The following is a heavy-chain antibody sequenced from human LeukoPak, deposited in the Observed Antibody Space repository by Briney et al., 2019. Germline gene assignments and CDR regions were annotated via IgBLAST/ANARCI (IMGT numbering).Heavy chain of an antibody. CDR2: ISHDGGYK. CDR1: GFTFSSYG. J-gene: IGHJ2*01. V-gene: IGHV3-30*18. Sequence: GGFLRLSCAASGFTFSSYGMHWVRPAAGKGLQWVTIISHDGGYKYYADSVKGRFTISRDNSKNTLYLQMSSLRTEDTAVYYCAKDLGSGYDSTGHFDLWGRGTLVTVSS. CDR3: AKDLGSGYDSTGHFDL. D-gene: IGHD5-12*01.